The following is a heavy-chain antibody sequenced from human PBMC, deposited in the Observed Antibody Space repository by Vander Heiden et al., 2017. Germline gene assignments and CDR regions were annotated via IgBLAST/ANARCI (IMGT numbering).Heavy chain of an antibody. CDR1: EFTFSSYA. J-gene: IGHJ4*02. Sequence: QLLESGGGFVQPRGPLRASCAASEFTFSSYAMTWVRQGPGKGLEWVSTISGSGGRLYYADSVKGGFTISRDNSKNTLYLQMNSLRAEDTAVYYCAKGSGSSSWNFDYWGQGTLVTVSS. D-gene: IGHD6-13*01. CDR3: AKGSGSSSWNFDY. CDR2: ISGSGGRL. V-gene: IGHV3-23*01.